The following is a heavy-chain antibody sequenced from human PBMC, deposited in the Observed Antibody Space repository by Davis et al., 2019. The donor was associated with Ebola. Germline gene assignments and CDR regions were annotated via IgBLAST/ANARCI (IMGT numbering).Heavy chain of an antibody. D-gene: IGHD3-22*01. CDR2: TYYRSKWYN. CDR1: GDSVSSNSAA. Sequence: MPSETLSLTCAISGDSVSSNSAAWNWIRQSPSRGLEWLGRTYYRSKWYNDYAVSVKSRITINPDTSKNQFSLQLNSVTPEDTAVYYCARVGYYYDSSGPTAYFDYWGQGTLVTVSS. J-gene: IGHJ4*02. CDR3: ARVGYYYDSSGPTAYFDY. V-gene: IGHV6-1*01.